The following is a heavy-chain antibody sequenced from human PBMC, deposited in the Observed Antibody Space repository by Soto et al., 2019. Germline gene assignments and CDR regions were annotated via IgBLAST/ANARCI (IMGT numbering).Heavy chain of an antibody. D-gene: IGHD2-21*01. CDR3: TTRGTLVIGLYYLEY. V-gene: IGHV4-59*06. J-gene: IGHJ4*02. CDR1: GGSISGYY. Sequence: SETLSLTCTVPGGSISGYYWIWMRQPPGKGLEWIGFISYSGTTHYSASLRSRVSISVDTSKNQFSLDLSSVTAADTAVYYCTTRGTLVIGLYYLEYWGEGTLVAVSS. CDR2: ISYSGTT.